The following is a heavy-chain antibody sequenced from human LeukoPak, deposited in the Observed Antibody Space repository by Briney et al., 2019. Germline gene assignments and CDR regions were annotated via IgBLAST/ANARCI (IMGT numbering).Heavy chain of an antibody. Sequence: SETLSLTCTVSGGSISSYYWSWIRQPPGKGLEWIGYIYYSGSTNYNPSLKSRVTISVDTSKNQFSLKLSSVTAADMAVYYCARGNDFWSGYPHHFDYWGQGTLVTVSS. CDR1: GGSISSYY. CDR3: ARGNDFWSGYPHHFDY. V-gene: IGHV4-59*01. D-gene: IGHD3-3*01. CDR2: IYYSGST. J-gene: IGHJ4*02.